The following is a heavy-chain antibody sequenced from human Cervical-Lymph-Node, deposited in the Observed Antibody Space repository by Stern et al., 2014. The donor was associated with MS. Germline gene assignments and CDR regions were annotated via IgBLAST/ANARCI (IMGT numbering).Heavy chain of an antibody. CDR1: GVSINNGDHY. J-gene: IGHJ4*02. CDR3: ASSGSYARYYFDS. CDR2: VYYSGST. Sequence: QVQLQESGPGLVKPSQTLSLTCTVSGVSINNGDHYWSWIRLHPGKGLEWIGYVYYSGSTFYNPSLKSRVTISLDTSKNHFSLNLSSVTAADTAMYYCASSGSYARYYFDSWGQGTLVTVSS. V-gene: IGHV4-31*03. D-gene: IGHD1-26*01.